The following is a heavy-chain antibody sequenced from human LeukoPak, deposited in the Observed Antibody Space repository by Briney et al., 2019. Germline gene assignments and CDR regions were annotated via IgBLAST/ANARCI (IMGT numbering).Heavy chain of an antibody. V-gene: IGHV3-23*01. CDR1: VITLSNYG. CDR2: ISDRGGRT. J-gene: IGHJ4*02. D-gene: IGHD3-22*01. Sequence: GGALRLSCAVSVITLSNYGMSWVRQAPGEGLEWVAGISDRGGRTNNADSVKGRFTISRDNPKNTLYLKRNSLRAEEKAVYFCAKRGVVIRVILVGFHKEAYYFDSWGQGALVTVSS. CDR3: AKRGVVIRVILVGFHKEAYYFDS.